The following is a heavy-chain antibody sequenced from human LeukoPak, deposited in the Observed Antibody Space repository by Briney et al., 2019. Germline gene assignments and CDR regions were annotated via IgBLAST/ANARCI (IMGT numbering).Heavy chain of an antibody. CDR1: GFTFSSYA. Sequence: GGSLRLSCAASGFTFSSYAMSWVRQAPEKGLEWVSAMSGSGTGTYYADSVKGRFTISRDNSKNTLYLQMNSPRAEDTAIYFCAKEAYCGGDCSRWFDPWGQGTLVTVSS. CDR2: MSGSGTGT. V-gene: IGHV3-23*01. D-gene: IGHD2-21*02. CDR3: AKEAYCGGDCSRWFDP. J-gene: IGHJ5*02.